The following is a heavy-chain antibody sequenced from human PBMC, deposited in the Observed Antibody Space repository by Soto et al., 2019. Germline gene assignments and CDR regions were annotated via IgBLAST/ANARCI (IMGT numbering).Heavy chain of an antibody. J-gene: IGHJ4*02. CDR1: GYTLTELS. CDR2: FDPEDGET. CDR3: ATMDIVLVPAAIVGSPIVNLYYFDY. Sequence: ASVKVSCKVSGYTLTELSMHWVRQAPGKGLEWMGGFDPEDGETIYAQKFQGRVTMTEDTSTDTAYMELSSLRSEDTAVYYCATMDIVLVPAAIVGSPIVNLYYFDYWGQGTLVSVSS. V-gene: IGHV1-24*01. D-gene: IGHD2-2*03.